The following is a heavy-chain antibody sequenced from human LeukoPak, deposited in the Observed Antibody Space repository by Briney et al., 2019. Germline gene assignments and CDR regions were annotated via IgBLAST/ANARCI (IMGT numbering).Heavy chain of an antibody. Sequence: PGGSLRLSCAASGFTFSSYWMSWVRQAPGKGPEWVANIKQDGSEKYFVDSVKGRFTISRDNAKNSLYLQMNSLRAEDTAVYYCARGTVEMATIHFDYWGQGTLVTVSS. CDR3: ARGTVEMATIHFDY. D-gene: IGHD5-24*01. V-gene: IGHV3-7*03. CDR1: GFTFSSYW. J-gene: IGHJ4*02. CDR2: IKQDGSEK.